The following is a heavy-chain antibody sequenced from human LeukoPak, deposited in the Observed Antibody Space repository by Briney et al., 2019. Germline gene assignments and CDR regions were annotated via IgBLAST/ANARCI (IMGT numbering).Heavy chain of an antibody. Sequence: GGSLRLSCAASVFTFSSYAMHWVRQAPGKGLEWVAVISYDGSNKYYADSVKGRFTISRDNSKNTLYLQMNSLRAEDTAVYYCASSYYYDSSGYPLDHDYWGQGTLVTVSS. V-gene: IGHV3-30-3*01. D-gene: IGHD3-22*01. CDR1: VFTFSSYA. CDR2: ISYDGSNK. J-gene: IGHJ4*02. CDR3: ASSYYYDSSGYPLDHDY.